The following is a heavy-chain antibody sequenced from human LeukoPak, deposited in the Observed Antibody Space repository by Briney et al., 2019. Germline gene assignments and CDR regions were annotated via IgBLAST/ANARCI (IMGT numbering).Heavy chain of an antibody. CDR1: GDSVSSNSAA. J-gene: IGHJ6*03. V-gene: IGHV6-1*01. CDR2: TYYRSKWYN. CDR3: ARVLGYCSSTSCSQRYYYYYMDV. D-gene: IGHD2-2*01. Sequence: SQTLSLTCVISGDSVSSNSAAWNWIRQSPSRGLEWLGRTYYRSKWYNDYAVSVKSRITINPDISKNQFSLQLNSVTPEDTAVYYCARVLGYCSSTSCSQRYYYYYMDVWGKGTTVTVSS.